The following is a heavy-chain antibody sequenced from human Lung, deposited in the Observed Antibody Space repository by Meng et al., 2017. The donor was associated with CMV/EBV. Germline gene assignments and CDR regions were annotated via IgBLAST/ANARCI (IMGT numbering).Heavy chain of an antibody. D-gene: IGHD3-22*01. CDR2: INPNRGGT. Sequence: KAGEYTCTGCYMHGERQAPGQGIEWRGWINPNRGGTNCAKKLQGRVTMTRDTSISTAYMELSRLRSDDTAVYYCARDYDSSGAFDPWGRGTLVTVSS. V-gene: IGHV1-2*02. CDR3: ARDYDSSGAFDP. J-gene: IGHJ5*02. CDR1: EYTCTGCY.